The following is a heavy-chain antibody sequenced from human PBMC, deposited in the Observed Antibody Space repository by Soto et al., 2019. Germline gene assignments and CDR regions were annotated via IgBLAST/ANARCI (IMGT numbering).Heavy chain of an antibody. CDR3: AREPLGEVDAFDV. CDR1: GYTFIGHV. D-gene: IGHD3-16*01. CDR2: INPKSGDT. J-gene: IGHJ3*01. V-gene: IGHV1-2*02. Sequence: ASMKGSCKASGYTFIGHVVHWVLRTPGQVLEWMVWINPKSGDTNYARKFQGRVTVTRDSSISTAYMDLSGLRSDDTAVYYCAREPLGEVDAFDVWGQGTMVTVSS.